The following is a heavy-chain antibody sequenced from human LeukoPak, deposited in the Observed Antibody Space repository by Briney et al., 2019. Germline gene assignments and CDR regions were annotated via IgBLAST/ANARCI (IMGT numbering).Heavy chain of an antibody. V-gene: IGHV4-59*12. CDR1: GGSLSDYY. D-gene: IGHD3-22*01. CDR2: IYYSGST. CDR3: AKSNGYGLIDI. Sequence: PSETLSLTCTVPGGSLSDYYWTWVRQPPGKGLQWIGYIYYSGSTNYNPSLKSRVTISLDTSRNQFSLKLNSVTAADTAVYYCAKSNGYGLIDIWGQGTMVTVSS. J-gene: IGHJ3*02.